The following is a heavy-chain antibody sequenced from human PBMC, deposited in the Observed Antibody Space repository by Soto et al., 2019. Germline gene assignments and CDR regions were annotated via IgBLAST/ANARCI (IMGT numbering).Heavy chain of an antibody. J-gene: IGHJ6*03. V-gene: IGHV1-8*01. CDR3: ARVGRYYYYMDV. CDR2: MNPNSGNT. Sequence: ASVKVSCKASGYTFTSYDINWVRQATGQGLEWMGWMNPNSGNTGYAQKFQDRVTMTRNTSISTAYMELRSLRSEDTAVYYCARVGRYYYYMDVWGKGTTVTVSS. CDR1: GYTFTSYD.